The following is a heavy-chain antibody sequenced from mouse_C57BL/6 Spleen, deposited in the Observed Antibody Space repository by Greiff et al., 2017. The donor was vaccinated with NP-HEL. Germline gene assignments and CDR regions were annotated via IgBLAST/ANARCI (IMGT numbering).Heavy chain of an antibody. CDR1: GYTFTSYW. CDR3: ARNYDYDVTWFAY. D-gene: IGHD2-4*01. CDR2: IDPNSGGT. V-gene: IGHV1-72*01. Sequence: QVQLQQPGAELVKPGASVKLSCKASGYTFTSYWMHWVKQRPGRGLEWIGRIDPNSGGTKYNEKFKSKATLTVDKPASTAYMQLSSLTSEVSAVYYCARNYDYDVTWFAYWGQGTLVTVSA. J-gene: IGHJ3*01.